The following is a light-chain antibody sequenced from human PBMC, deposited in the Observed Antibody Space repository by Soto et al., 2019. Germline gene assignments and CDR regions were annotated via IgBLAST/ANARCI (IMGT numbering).Light chain of an antibody. CDR1: SSDVGGYNS. CDR2: EVS. Sequence: QSVLTQPASVSGSPGQSITISCTGTSSDVGGYNSVSWYQQHPGKAPKLMIYEVSHRPSGVSNRFSGSTSANTASLTISGLQAEDEADYYCSSFTTSTTYVFGNGTKVTVL. V-gene: IGLV2-14*01. CDR3: SSFTTSTTYV. J-gene: IGLJ1*01.